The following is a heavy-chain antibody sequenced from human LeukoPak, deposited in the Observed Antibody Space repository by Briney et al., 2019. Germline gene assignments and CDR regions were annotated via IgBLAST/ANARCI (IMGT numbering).Heavy chain of an antibody. V-gene: IGHV3-7*01. CDR1: GFTVSSNS. CDR2: IKQDGSEK. D-gene: IGHD2-15*01. J-gene: IGHJ4*02. Sequence: GGSLRLSCTVSGFTVSSNSMSWVRQAPGKGLEWVANIKQDGSEKYYVDSVKGRFTISRDNAKNSLFLQMNSLRAEDTAVYSCARRLSYSLFDYWGQGTLVTVSS. CDR3: ARRLSYSLFDY.